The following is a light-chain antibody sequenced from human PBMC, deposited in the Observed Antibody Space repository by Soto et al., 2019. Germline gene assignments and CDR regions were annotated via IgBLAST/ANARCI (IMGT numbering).Light chain of an antibody. CDR2: DVS. Sequence: QSALTQPASVSGSPGQSITISCTGTSSDLCSYHYVSWYQQHPGKAPKLMIYDVSSRPSGVSNRFSGSKSGNTASLTISGLQAEDEADYYCSSYTDSSTLVVFGGGTKVTVL. CDR1: SSDLCSYHY. J-gene: IGLJ2*01. CDR3: SSYTDSSTLVV. V-gene: IGLV2-14*03.